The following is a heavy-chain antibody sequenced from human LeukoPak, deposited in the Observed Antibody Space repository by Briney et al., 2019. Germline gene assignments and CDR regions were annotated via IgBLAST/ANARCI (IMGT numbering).Heavy chain of an antibody. CDR1: GFTFSSNW. CDR2: INQDGSVK. Sequence: GGSLRLSCVASGFTFSSNWMNWVRQVPGKGLEWVGNINQDGSVKHSVDSVKGRFTISRDNAKNLMYLQMNSLRVDDTAVYYCARDWSSTGGFDLWGQGTTVTVSS. J-gene: IGHJ3*01. CDR3: ARDWSSTGGFDL. V-gene: IGHV3-7*01. D-gene: IGHD2-2*01.